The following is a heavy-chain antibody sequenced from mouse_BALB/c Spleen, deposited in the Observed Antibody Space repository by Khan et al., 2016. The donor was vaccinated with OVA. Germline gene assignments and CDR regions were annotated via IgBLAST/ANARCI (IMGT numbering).Heavy chain of an antibody. CDR3: TRWSYWFAY. CDR2: IYPGSGST. D-gene: IGHD2-12*01. CDR1: GYTFTSSW. J-gene: IGHJ3*01. Sequence: LQQSGSELVRPGASVKLSCKASGYTFTSSWMHWVKQRPGQGLEWIGDIYPGSGSTNYDEKFKSKATLTVDTSSSTAYMQLSSLTSEDSAVYYCTRWSYWFAYWGQGTLVTVSA. V-gene: IGHV1S22*01.